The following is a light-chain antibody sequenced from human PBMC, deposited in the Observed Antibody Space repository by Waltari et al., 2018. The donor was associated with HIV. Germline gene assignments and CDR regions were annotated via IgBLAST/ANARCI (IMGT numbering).Light chain of an antibody. J-gene: IGKJ1*01. CDR1: QISSGY. CDR2: RAS. V-gene: IGKV3-20*01. CDR3: QLFGSLTWT. Sequence: DIVLTQSPDTLSLSPGERATLSCRASQISSGYLAWYQQKPGQAPRLLLYRASTRATGIPDRFSGRGSGTDFTLTISRLEPEDFAVYYCQLFGSLTWTFGQGTKVEIK.